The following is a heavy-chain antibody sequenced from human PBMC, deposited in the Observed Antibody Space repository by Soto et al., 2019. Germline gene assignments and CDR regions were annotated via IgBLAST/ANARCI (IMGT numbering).Heavy chain of an antibody. Sequence: ASVKVSCKASGGTFSSYAISWVRQAPGQGLEWMGGIIPIFGTANYAQKFQGRVTVTADESTSTAYMELSSLRSEDTAVYYCAREPYCGGDCYSRARGRFDYWGQGTLVTVSS. J-gene: IGHJ4*02. CDR3: AREPYCGGDCYSRARGRFDY. V-gene: IGHV1-69*13. CDR1: GGTFSSYA. CDR2: IIPIFGTA. D-gene: IGHD2-21*02.